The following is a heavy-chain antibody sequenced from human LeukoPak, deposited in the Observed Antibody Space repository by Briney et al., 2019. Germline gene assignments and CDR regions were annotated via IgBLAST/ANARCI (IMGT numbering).Heavy chain of an antibody. V-gene: IGHV3-48*03. J-gene: IGHJ3*02. CDR2: ISSSGSTI. CDR3: ASSSVTADAFDI. CDR1: GFTFSSYE. D-gene: IGHD2-21*02. Sequence: GGSLRLPCAASGFTFSSYEMNWVRQAPGKGLEWVSYISSSGSTIYYADSVKGRFTISRDNAKNSLYLQMNSLRAEDTAVYYCASSSVTADAFDIWGQGTMVTVSS.